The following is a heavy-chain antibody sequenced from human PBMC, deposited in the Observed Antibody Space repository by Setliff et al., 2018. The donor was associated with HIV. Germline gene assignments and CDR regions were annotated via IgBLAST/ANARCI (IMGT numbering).Heavy chain of an antibody. CDR3: TGSFLGN. D-gene: IGHD3-3*01. Sequence: GGSLRLSCAASGFTFSSYGMHWVRQAPGKGLEWVAVIWYDGSNKYYADSVKGRFTISRDDSRNTLYLDMNSLKTEDTAVYYCTGSFLGNWGQGTLVTVSS. V-gene: IGHV3-33*01. CDR2: IWYDGSNK. J-gene: IGHJ4*02. CDR1: GFTFSSYG.